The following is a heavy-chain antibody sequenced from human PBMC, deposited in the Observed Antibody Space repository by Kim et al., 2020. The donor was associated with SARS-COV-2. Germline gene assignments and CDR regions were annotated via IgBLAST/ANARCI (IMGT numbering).Heavy chain of an antibody. D-gene: IGHD3-3*01. V-gene: IGHV3-15*01. CDR1: GFTFSNAW. J-gene: IGHJ4*02. CDR2: IKSKTDGGTT. CDR3: TTLYYDFWSGYYHFDY. Sequence: GGSLRLSCAASGFTFSNAWMSWVRQAPGKGLEWVGRIKSKTDGGTTDYAAPVKGRFTISRDDSKNTLYLQMNSLKTEDTAVYYCTTLYYDFWSGYYHFDYWGQGTLVTVSS.